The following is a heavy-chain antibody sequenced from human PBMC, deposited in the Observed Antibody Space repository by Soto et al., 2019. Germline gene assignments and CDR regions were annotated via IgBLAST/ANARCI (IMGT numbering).Heavy chain of an antibody. D-gene: IGHD3-16*01. CDR1: GGSISGYF. CDR2: IYSAGST. Sequence: QLQLQESGPGLVKPSETLSLICTVSGGSISGYFWSWVRQPAGKGLEWIGRIYSAGSTNYNPSLKSRVTMSVDTSQNQFSLKLTSVTAADTAMYYFVRGDVFDIWGRGTMVTVSS. V-gene: IGHV4-4*07. CDR3: VRGDVFDI. J-gene: IGHJ3*02.